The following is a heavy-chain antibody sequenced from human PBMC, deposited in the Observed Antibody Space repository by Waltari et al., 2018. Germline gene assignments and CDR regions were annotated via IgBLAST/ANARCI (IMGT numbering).Heavy chain of an antibody. CDR2: INEDGSEK. CDR1: GFPFNGHW. CDR3: ARCHWTWLDP. V-gene: IGHV3-7*01. J-gene: IGHJ5*02. D-gene: IGHD3-3*01. Sequence: EVQLVESGGGLVQPGGSLSLSCAASGFPFNGHWLTRVRQAPGKGLEWVANINEDGSEKRYMDSVKGRFTVSRDNARNSLYLQMNSLRAEDTAVYYCARCHWTWLDPWGQGTLVTVSS.